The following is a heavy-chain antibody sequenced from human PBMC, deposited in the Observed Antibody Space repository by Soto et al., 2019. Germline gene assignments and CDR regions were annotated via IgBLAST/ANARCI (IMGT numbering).Heavy chain of an antibody. V-gene: IGHV1-8*01. J-gene: IGHJ4*02. CDR3: ARGVTAGVDY. CDR1: GYSFTGLD. D-gene: IGHD1-26*01. CDR2: MQPSSGRT. Sequence: ASVKVSCKASGYSFTGLDINWVRQTTGQGLEWMGWMQPSSGRTGYAQKIQGRVTMTRDTSINTAYMELSSLTSDDTAFYYCARGVTAGVDYWGQGTLVTVSS.